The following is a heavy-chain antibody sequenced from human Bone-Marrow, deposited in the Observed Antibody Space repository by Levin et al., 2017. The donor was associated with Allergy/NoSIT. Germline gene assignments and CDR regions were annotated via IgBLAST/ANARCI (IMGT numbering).Heavy chain of an antibody. V-gene: IGHV1-69*04. CDR3: ARDLYEEQGLTTDAVDI. D-gene: IGHD1-14*01. Sequence: SVKVSCKASGGTFTNYNLNWVRQAPGQGLEWMGRVIPRLDIANDAQKFQGRVSLTVDKSTSTAYMELRRVTSEDTAVYYCARDLYEEQGLTTDAVDIWGQGTMVTVSS. CDR1: GGTFTNYN. CDR2: VIPRLDIA. J-gene: IGHJ3*02.